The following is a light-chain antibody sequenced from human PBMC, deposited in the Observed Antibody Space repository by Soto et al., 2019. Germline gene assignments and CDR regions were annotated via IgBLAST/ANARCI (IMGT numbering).Light chain of an antibody. CDR1: QTISSW. CDR2: KAS. Sequence: DIQMTQSPSTLSGSVGDRVTITCRASQTISSWLAWYQQKPGKAPKLLIYKASTLKSGVPSRFSGSGSGTEFTLTISSLQPEDVATYYCLQDYSYPYTFGQGTKLEIK. J-gene: IGKJ2*01. CDR3: LQDYSYPYT. V-gene: IGKV1-5*03.